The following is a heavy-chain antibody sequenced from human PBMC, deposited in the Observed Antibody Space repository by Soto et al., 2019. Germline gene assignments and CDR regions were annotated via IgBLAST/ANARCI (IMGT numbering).Heavy chain of an antibody. Sequence: EVQLVESGGGLVKPGGSLRLSCAASGFNFSSYSMSWVRQAPGKGLEWVSSISRSSSNIYYVDSVKGRFTISRDNAKNSLYLQMNSRRAEDTAVYYCARDLKVAAAGTGYYYYGMDVWGQGTTVTVAS. J-gene: IGHJ6*02. CDR1: GFNFSSYS. CDR3: ARDLKVAAAGTGYYYYGMDV. V-gene: IGHV3-21*01. D-gene: IGHD6-13*01. CDR2: ISRSSSNI.